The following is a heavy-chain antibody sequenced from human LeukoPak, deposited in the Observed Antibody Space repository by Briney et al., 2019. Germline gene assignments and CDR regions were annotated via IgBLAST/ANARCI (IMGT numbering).Heavy chain of an antibody. CDR1: GYTFTSYD. D-gene: IGHD1-26*01. J-gene: IGHJ4*02. CDR3: AKWELRGGYFDY. V-gene: IGHV1-18*01. Sequence: GASVKVSCKASGYTFTSYDISWVRQAPGQGLEWMGWISAYNGNTNYAQKLQGRVTMTTDTSTSTAYMELRSLRSDDTAVYYCAKWELRGGYFDYWGQGTLVTVSS. CDR2: ISAYNGNT.